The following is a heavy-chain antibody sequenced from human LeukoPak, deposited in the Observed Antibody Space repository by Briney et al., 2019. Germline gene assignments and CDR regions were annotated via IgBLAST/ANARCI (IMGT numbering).Heavy chain of an antibody. V-gene: IGHV3-21*01. CDR3: ARRYYYASGKMGEENYFDY. D-gene: IGHD3-10*01. J-gene: IGHJ4*02. CDR1: GFTFSSYS. CDR2: ISSSSSYI. Sequence: GGSLRLSCAASGFTFSSYSMNWVRQAPGKGLEWVSSISSSSSYIYYADSVKGRFTISRDNAKNSLYLQMNSLRVEDTAVYYCARRYYYASGKMGEENYFDYWGRGTLVTVSS.